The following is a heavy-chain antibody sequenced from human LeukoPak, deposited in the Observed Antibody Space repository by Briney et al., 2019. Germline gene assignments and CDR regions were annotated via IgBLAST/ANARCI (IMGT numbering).Heavy chain of an antibody. Sequence: SETLSLTCAVSGGSISSGGYSWSWIRQPPGKGLEWNGYIYHSGSTYYNPSLKSRVTISVDRSKNQFSLKLSSVTAADTAVYYCARDGGYCSSTSCFNWLDPWGQGTLVTVSS. J-gene: IGHJ5*02. D-gene: IGHD2-2*01. CDR1: GGSISSGGYS. V-gene: IGHV4-30-2*01. CDR3: ARDGGYCSSTSCFNWLDP. CDR2: IYHSGST.